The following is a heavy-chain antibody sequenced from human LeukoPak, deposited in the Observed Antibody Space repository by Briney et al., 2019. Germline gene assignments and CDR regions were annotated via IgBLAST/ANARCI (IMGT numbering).Heavy chain of an antibody. J-gene: IGHJ4*02. Sequence: PSETLSLTCTVSGGSFSTYYWSWIRQPAGKGLEWIGHIYTSGTTNYNPSLKSRVTMSIDTSKNQFSLKLSSITAADTAVYYCARDAKYYYGSRTYFFFEYWGQGTPLTVSS. CDR3: ARDAKYYYGSRTYFFFEY. CDR1: GGSFSTYY. CDR2: IYTSGTT. D-gene: IGHD3-10*01. V-gene: IGHV4-4*07.